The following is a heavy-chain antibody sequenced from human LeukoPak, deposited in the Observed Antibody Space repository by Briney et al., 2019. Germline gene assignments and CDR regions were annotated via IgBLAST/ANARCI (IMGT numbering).Heavy chain of an antibody. CDR1: GFTFSSSA. V-gene: IGHV3-21*01. CDR2: INNVGSHI. CDR3: ARDPTQYLRYGYFAY. Sequence: GGSLRLSCAASGFTFSSSAMNWVRQAPGKGLEWVSSINNVGSHIYYAGSVRGRFTISRDNAKNLLYLQMDSLGAEDTAVYYCARDPTQYLRYGYFAYWGQGTLVTVSS. J-gene: IGHJ4*02. D-gene: IGHD4-11*01.